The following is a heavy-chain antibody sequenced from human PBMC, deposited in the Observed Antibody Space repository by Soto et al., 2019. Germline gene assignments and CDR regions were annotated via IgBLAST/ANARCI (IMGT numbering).Heavy chain of an antibody. CDR1: GGSISSSNW. Sequence: QVQLQESGPGLVKPSGTLSLTCAVSGGSISSSNWWSWVRQPPGKGLEWIGEIYHSGSTNYNPSLKRRGTISVDKSKDQVSLRLSSGAAAYTAVYYCARGLVPAARGGFDYWGQGTLVTVSS. J-gene: IGHJ4*02. CDR2: IYHSGST. CDR3: ARGLVPAARGGFDY. V-gene: IGHV4-4*02. D-gene: IGHD2-2*01.